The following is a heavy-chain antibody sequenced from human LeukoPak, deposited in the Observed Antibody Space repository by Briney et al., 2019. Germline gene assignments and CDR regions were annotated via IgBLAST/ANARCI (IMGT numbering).Heavy chain of an antibody. CDR2: IIPIFGTA. V-gene: IGHV1-69*05. J-gene: IGHJ6*03. D-gene: IGHD3-10*01. CDR3: ARDHGGSGRRYYYYMDV. Sequence: SVKVSCKASLGTFSSYAISWVRQAPGQGLEWMGGIIPIFGTANYAQKFQGRVTITTDESTSTAYMELSSLRSEDTAVYYCARDHGGSGRRYYYYMDVWGKGTTVTVSS. CDR1: LGTFSSYA.